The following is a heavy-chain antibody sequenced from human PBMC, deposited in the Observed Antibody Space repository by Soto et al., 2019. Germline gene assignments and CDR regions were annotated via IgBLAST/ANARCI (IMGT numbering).Heavy chain of an antibody. CDR2: ISAYNGNT. CDR3: ARVRSSGDYWDYFDY. V-gene: IGHV1-18*01. J-gene: IGHJ4*02. Sequence: GASVKVSCKASGYTFTSYGISWVRQAPGQGLEWMGWISAYNGNTNYAQKLQGRVTMTTDTSTSTAYMELRSLRSDDTAVYYCARVRSSGDYWDYFDYWGQGALVTVSS. CDR1: GYTFTSYG. D-gene: IGHD3-22*01.